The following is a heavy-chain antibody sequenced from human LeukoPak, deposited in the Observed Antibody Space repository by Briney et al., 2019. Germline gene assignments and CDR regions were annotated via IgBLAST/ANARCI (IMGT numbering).Heavy chain of an antibody. CDR2: VDPEDGKT. CDR3: ATVVGWKAYDH. D-gene: IGHD2-21*01. V-gene: IGHV1-69-2*01. J-gene: IGHJ4*02. CDR1: GLTFSDYF. Sequence: ASVKVSCKASGLTFSDYFVHWVRQAPGKGLEWMGRVDPEDGKTLYAEKFRGRVTITADTSADTAYLDLSGPKSEDTAVYYCATVVGWKAYDHWGQGTLVTVSS.